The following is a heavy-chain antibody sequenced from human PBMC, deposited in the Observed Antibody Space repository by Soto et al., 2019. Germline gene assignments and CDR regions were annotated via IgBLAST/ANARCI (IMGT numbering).Heavy chain of an antibody. V-gene: IGHV4-31*03. CDR1: AGSISSGGFH. CDR2: IYYTGIT. CDR3: ARSDSGFDSPNF. J-gene: IGHJ4*02. Sequence: QVQLQESGPGLVRPYQTLSLTCSVSAGSISSGGFHWSWIRQRPGKGLEWIGYIYYTGITFYNPSLKSRLSISIDTSKNQFSMKMSSVTAADTAVYYCARSDSGFDSPNFWGQGALVTVSS. D-gene: IGHD5-12*01.